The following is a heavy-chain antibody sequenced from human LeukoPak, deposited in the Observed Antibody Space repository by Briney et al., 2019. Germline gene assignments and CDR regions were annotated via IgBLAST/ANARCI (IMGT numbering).Heavy chain of an antibody. CDR2: ISWNSGTI. D-gene: IGHD6-19*01. J-gene: IGHJ4*02. CDR1: GFIFNNYA. Sequence: GRSLRLSCAGSGFIFNNYAMHWVRQPPGKGLEWVSGISWNSGTIDYADSVRGRFTISRDNAKNSLYLQMDSLRVEDTAFYYCAKGNRRHYTSGPNPDSLHWGQGALVTVSS. V-gene: IGHV3-9*01. CDR3: AKGNRRHYTSGPNPDSLH.